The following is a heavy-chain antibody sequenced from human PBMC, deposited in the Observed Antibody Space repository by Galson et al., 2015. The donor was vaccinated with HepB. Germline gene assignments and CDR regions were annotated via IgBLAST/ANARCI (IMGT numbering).Heavy chain of an antibody. Sequence: SLRLSCAASGLTVSSSYMSWVRQAPGQGLEWVSLIYVGGNTYYADSVKGRFTISRDNSKNTLYLQMSSLRTEDTSVYYCARAHDWNEYYFDYWGQGTLVTVSS. CDR2: IYVGGNT. D-gene: IGHD1-1*01. J-gene: IGHJ4*02. CDR3: ARAHDWNEYYFDY. V-gene: IGHV3-66*02. CDR1: GLTVSSSY.